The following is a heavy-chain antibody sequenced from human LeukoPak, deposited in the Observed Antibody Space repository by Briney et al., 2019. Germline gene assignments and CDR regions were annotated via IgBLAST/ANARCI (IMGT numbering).Heavy chain of an antibody. CDR3: AKDGIKDIVAPIDY. CDR2: ISGSGGST. V-gene: IGHV3-23*01. CDR1: GFTFSSYA. Sequence: GGSLRLSCAASGFTFSSYAMSWVRQAPGKGLEWVSAISGSGGSTYYADSVKGQFTISRDNSKNTLYLQMNSLRAEDTAVYYCAKDGIKDIVAPIDYWGQGTLVTVSS. D-gene: IGHD5-12*01. J-gene: IGHJ4*02.